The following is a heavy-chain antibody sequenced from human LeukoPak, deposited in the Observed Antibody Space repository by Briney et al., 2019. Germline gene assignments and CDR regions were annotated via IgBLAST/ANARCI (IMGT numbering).Heavy chain of an antibody. CDR2: IYTSGST. D-gene: IGHD2-2*02. V-gene: IGHV4-4*07. CDR3: AREVRCSTTRCYSLFDY. Sequence: SETLSLTCTVSGGSISSYYWNWIRQPAGKGLEWIGRIYTSGSTNHNPSLKSRVTMSVDMSKNQFSPRLSSVTAADTAVYYCAREVRCSTTRCYSLFDYWGQGTLVTVSS. J-gene: IGHJ4*02. CDR1: GGSISSYY.